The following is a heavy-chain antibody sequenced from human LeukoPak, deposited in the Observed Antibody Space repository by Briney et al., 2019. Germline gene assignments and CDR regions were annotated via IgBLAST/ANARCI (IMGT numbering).Heavy chain of an antibody. D-gene: IGHD3-10*02. V-gene: IGHV3-7*03. J-gene: IGHJ2*01. CDR3: TKPSGRVRGWYFDL. CDR1: GFTFSGFW. CDR2: INSDGSEG. Sequence: GGSLRLSCAVSGFTFSGFWMSWSRQAPGKGLEWVASINSDGSEGYYADVVKGRFTISRDNAKNSLYLDMDSLRAEDTAMYYCTKPSGRVRGWYFDLWGRGTVVTVSS.